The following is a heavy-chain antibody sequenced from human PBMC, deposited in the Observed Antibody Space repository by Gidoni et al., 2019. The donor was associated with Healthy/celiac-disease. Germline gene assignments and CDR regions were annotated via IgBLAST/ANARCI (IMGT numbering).Heavy chain of an antibody. D-gene: IGHD2-15*01. CDR2: ISSSSSYI. J-gene: IGHJ3*02. V-gene: IGHV3-21*01. CDR1: GFTFRSYS. Sequence: EVQLVESGGGLVKPGGSLRLSCAASGFTFRSYSMNWVRQAPGKGLEWVSSISSSSSYIYYADSVKGRFTISRDNAKNSLYLQMNSLRAEDTAVYYCAREDIVVVVGRLEAFDIWGQGTMVTVSS. CDR3: AREDIVVVVGRLEAFDI.